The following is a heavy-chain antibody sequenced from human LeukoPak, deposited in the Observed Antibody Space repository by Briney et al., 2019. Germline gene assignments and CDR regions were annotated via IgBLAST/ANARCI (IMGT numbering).Heavy chain of an antibody. D-gene: IGHD4-17*01. V-gene: IGHV3-23*01. Sequence: GGSLRLSCAASGFTFSSYAMSWVRQAPGKGLEWVSAISGSGGSTYYADSVKGRFTISRDNSKNTLYLQMNSLRAEDTAVYYCARDVYRDYVYYYYGMDVWGQGTTVTVSS. CDR3: ARDVYRDYVYYYYGMDV. CDR1: GFTFSSYA. J-gene: IGHJ6*02. CDR2: ISGSGGST.